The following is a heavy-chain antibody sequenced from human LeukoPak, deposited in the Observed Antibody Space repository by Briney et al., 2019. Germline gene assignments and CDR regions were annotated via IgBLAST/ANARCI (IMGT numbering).Heavy chain of an antibody. V-gene: IGHV3-30*02. CDR1: GFTFSSYG. Sequence: GGSLRLSCAASGFTFSSYGMHWVRQAPGKGLEWVAFIRYDGSNKYYADSVKGRFTISRDNAKNTLHLQMNSLRTEDTAVYYCARVKGGIAAAGNYFDYWGQGTLVTVSS. CDR2: IRYDGSNK. J-gene: IGHJ4*02. CDR3: ARVKGGIAAAGNYFDY. D-gene: IGHD6-13*01.